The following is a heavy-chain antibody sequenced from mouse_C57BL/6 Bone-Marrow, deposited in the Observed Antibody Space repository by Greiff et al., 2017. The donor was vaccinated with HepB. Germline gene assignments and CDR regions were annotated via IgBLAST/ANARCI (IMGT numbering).Heavy chain of an antibody. J-gene: IGHJ3*01. CDR3: ARGGPWFAY. V-gene: IGHV1-50*01. CDR2: IDPSDSYT. CDR1: GYTFTSYW. Sequence: QVQLQQPGAELVKPGASVKLSCKASGYTFTSYWMQWVKQRPGQGLEWIGEIDPSDSYTNYNQKFKGKATLTVDTSSSTAYMPLSSLTSEDSAVYYCARGGPWFAYWGQGTLVTVSA.